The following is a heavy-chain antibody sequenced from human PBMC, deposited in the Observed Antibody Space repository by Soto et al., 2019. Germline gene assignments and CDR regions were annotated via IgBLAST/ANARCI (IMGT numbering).Heavy chain of an antibody. CDR1: VGTFSGYA. D-gene: IGHD2-2*01. CDR2: IIPIFGTA. Sequence: SVKASCKAPVGTFSGYAISLVRQAPGQGLEWMGGIIPIFGTANYAQKFQGRVTITADESTSTAYMELSSLRSEDTAVYYCARFHIVVVPDAPGRGYYYYYGMDVWGRGTTVTGSS. J-gene: IGHJ6*02. CDR3: ARFHIVVVPDAPGRGYYYYYGMDV. V-gene: IGHV1-69*13.